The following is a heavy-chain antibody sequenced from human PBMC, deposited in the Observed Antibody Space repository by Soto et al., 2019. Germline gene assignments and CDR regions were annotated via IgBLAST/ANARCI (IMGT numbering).Heavy chain of an antibody. J-gene: IGHJ5*02. V-gene: IGHV2-5*02. CDR1: GFSLSNSGVG. CDR3: AHHFRYSVSWYVGWFDS. CDR2: IYWDNES. D-gene: IGHD6-13*01. Sequence: QITLKESGPSLVEPTETLTLTSTFSGFSLSNSGVGGCWFRQAKGKALECLAIIYWDNESRSHPALNNRLSITKDAAMNKVGLIMTDMESVDTGTSYCAHHFRYSVSWYVGWFDSWGQG.